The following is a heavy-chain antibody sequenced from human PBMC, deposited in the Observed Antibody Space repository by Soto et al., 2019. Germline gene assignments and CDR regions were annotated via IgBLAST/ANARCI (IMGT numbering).Heavy chain of an antibody. CDR2: INAGNGNT. D-gene: IGHD4-17*01. Sequence: QVQLVQSGAEVKKPGASVKVSCKASGYTFTSYAMHWVRQAPGQRLEWMGWINAGNGNTKYSQKFQGRVTITRDTSASTAYMELSSLRSADTAVYYCAGTYGDYFSFDYWGQGTLVTVSS. V-gene: IGHV1-3*01. J-gene: IGHJ4*02. CDR3: AGTYGDYFSFDY. CDR1: GYTFTSYA.